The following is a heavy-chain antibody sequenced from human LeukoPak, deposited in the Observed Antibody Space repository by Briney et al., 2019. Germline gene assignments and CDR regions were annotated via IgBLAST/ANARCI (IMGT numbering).Heavy chain of an antibody. CDR2: ISISGGST. J-gene: IGHJ6*03. D-gene: IGHD3-10*01. CDR1: GFTFSSDA. CDR3: AKWYYGSGNPYYYYYMDV. V-gene: IGHV3-23*01. Sequence: GGSLRLSCAASGFTFSSDAMRCVRQAPGKRLEWGSAISISGGSTYYADSLRGRFIISRDSSKNKLYLQMNSLRAEDTAVYYCAKWYYGSGNPYYYYYMDVWGKGTTVTMSS.